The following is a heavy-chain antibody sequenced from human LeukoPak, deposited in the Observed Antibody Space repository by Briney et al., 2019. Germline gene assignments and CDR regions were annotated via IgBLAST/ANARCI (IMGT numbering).Heavy chain of an antibody. D-gene: IGHD5-18*01. J-gene: IGHJ4*02. CDR1: GFTFDDYA. V-gene: IGHV3-9*03. CDR2: ISWNSGSI. Sequence: GGSLRLSCAASGFTFDDYAMHWVRHAPGKGLEWVSGISWNSGSIGYADSVKGRFTISRDNAKNSLYLQMNSLRAEDMALYYCAKGDARGYSYGYVDYWGQGTLVTVSS. CDR3: AKGDARGYSYGYVDY.